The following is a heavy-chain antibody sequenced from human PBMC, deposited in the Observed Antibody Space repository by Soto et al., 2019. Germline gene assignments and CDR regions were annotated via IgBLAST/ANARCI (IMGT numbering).Heavy chain of an antibody. CDR3: ARTGDDTITSGGLLVNFYAMDV. J-gene: IGHJ6*02. D-gene: IGHD3-16*02. Sequence: SETLSLTCTVSGGSISSYYWSWIRQPPGKGLEWIGYFYHSGSTYYNPSLKSRVTISVDTSKIQISLKLTSVTAADTAVYYCARTGDDTITSGGLLVNFYAMDVWGQGTTVTVSS. CDR2: FYHSGST. V-gene: IGHV4-59*01. CDR1: GGSISSYY.